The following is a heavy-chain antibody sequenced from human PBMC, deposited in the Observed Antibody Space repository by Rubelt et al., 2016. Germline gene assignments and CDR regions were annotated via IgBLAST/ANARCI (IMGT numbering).Heavy chain of an antibody. V-gene: IGHV3-30*04. CDR3: ATARDYYGSGSPTPR. Sequence: VQLVESGGGLGQPGGSLRLSCAASGFTFSSYAMHWVRQAPGKGLEWVAVISYDGSNKYYADSVKGRFTISRDNSKNTLYLQMNSLRAEDTAVYYCATARDYYGSGSPTPRWGQGTLVTVSS. J-gene: IGHJ4*02. CDR1: GFTFSSYA. D-gene: IGHD3-10*01. CDR2: ISYDGSNK.